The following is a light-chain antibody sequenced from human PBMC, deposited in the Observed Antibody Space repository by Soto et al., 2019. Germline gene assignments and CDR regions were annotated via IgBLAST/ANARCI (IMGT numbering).Light chain of an antibody. J-gene: IGKJ2*01. CDR2: GAS. Sequence: EIVLTQSPGTLSLSPGERATLSCRAIQSVSSSYLAWYQQKPGQAPRLLIYGASSRATGIPDRFSGSGSGTDFTLTISSLQSEDFAVYYCQQYNRWPPYTFGQGTKVDIK. V-gene: IGKV3-20*01. CDR3: QQYNRWPPYT. CDR1: QSVSSSY.